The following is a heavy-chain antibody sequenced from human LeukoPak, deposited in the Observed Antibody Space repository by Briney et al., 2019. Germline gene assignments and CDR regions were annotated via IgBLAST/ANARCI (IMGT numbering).Heavy chain of an antibody. J-gene: IGHJ4*02. D-gene: IGHD4-23*01. CDR2: ISYDGSKK. CDR1: GFTFSSYA. Sequence: PGGSLTLSCAASGFTFSSYAMHWVRPAPGKGLQWVAVISYDGSKKYYADSVKGRFTISRDNSKNTLYLQMNSLRAEDTAVYYCARVTTVVTGVDYWGQGTLVTVSS. V-gene: IGHV3-30*03. CDR3: ARVTTVVTGVDY.